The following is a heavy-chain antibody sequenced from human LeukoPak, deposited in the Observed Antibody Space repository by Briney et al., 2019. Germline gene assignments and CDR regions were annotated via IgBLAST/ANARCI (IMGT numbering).Heavy chain of an antibody. CDR1: GGSISSYY. CDR3: ARHGCLFGGYYGMDV. CDR2: IYYSGST. V-gene: IGHV4-59*08. J-gene: IGHJ6*02. D-gene: IGHD3-10*01. Sequence: PSETLSLTCTVSGGSISSYYWSWIRQPPGKGLEWIGYIYYSGSTNYNPSLKSRVTISVDTSKNQFSLKLSSVTAADTAVYYCARHGCLFGGYYGMDVWGQGTTVTVSS.